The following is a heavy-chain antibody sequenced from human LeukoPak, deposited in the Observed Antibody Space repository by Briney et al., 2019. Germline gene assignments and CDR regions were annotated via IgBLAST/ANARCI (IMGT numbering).Heavy chain of an antibody. CDR1: GFTFSSYA. Sequence: GGSLRLSCAASGFTFSSYAMSWVRQAPGKGVEGVSAISGSGGSTYYADSVKGRFIISRDNSKNTLYVQVNSLRAEDAHVYDCTRGAMVYYYYYHMDVWGKGTTVTVSS. D-gene: IGHD5-18*01. CDR2: ISGSGGST. V-gene: IGHV3-23*01. CDR3: TRGAMVYYYYYHMDV. J-gene: IGHJ6*03.